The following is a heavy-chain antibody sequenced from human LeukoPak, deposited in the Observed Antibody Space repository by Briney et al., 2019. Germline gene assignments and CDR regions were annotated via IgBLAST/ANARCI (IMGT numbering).Heavy chain of an antibody. Sequence: PSETLSLTCAVSGGSISSGGYSWSWIRQPPGKGLEWIGYIYHSGSTYYNPSLKSRVTISVDTSKNQFSLKLSSVTAADTAVYYCARHPLTGDEAWSWFDSWGQGTLVTVSS. V-gene: IGHV4-30-2*03. D-gene: IGHD7-27*01. J-gene: IGHJ5*01. CDR1: GGSISSGGYS. CDR3: ARHPLTGDEAWSWFDS. CDR2: IYHSGST.